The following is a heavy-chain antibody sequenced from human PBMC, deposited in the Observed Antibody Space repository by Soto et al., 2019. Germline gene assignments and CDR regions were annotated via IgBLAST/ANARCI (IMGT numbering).Heavy chain of an antibody. CDR3: AKPGALELWYFDY. Sequence: PGGSLRLSCAASGFTFSSYGMHWVRQAPGKGLEWVAVISYDGSNKYYADSVKGRFTISRDNSKNTLYLQMNSLRAEDTAVYYCAKPGALELWYFDYWGQGTLVTVSS. J-gene: IGHJ4*02. CDR2: ISYDGSNK. D-gene: IGHD1-7*01. V-gene: IGHV3-30*18. CDR1: GFTFSSYG.